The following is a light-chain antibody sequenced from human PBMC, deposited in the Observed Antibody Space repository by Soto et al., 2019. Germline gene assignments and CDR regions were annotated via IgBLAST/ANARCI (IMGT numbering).Light chain of an antibody. CDR1: QSVNSD. V-gene: IGKV3-15*01. CDR3: QQYNNWPPYT. Sequence: EIVLTQSPATLSVSPGNRATLSCRASQSVNSDLAWYQQKPGQAPRLLIYGASTRATGTPTRFSGCGSGTEFTLTISSLQSEDFAVYFCQQYNNWPPYTFGQGTKVDIK. J-gene: IGKJ2*01. CDR2: GAS.